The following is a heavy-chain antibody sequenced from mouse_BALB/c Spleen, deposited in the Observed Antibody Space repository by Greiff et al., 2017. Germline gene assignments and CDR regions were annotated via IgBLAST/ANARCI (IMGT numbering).Heavy chain of an antibody. V-gene: IGHV2-9*02. Sequence: GKVVESGPGLVAASQSLSITCSVSGFSLTSYGVHWVRQPPGKGLEWLGVIWAGGSTNYNSALMSRLSISKDNSKSQVFLKMNSLQTDDTAMYYCAREDGSSYEAMDYWGQGTSVTVSS. CDR3: AREDGSSYEAMDY. CDR2: IWAGGST. CDR1: GFSLTSYG. J-gene: IGHJ4*01. D-gene: IGHD1-1*01.